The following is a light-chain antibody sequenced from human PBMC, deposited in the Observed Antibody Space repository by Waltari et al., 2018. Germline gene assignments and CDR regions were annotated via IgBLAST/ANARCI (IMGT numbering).Light chain of an antibody. CDR1: RSNIEAGYD. J-gene: IGLJ2*01. V-gene: IGLV1-40*01. CDR2: TNR. Sequence: QSVLTQPPSVSGAPGQRVTISCTGTRSNIEAGYDVHWYQHVLGTAPKVVIYTNRIRPSGVPDRFSGSKSDTSASLAITGLQAEDEAEYYCQSYDSSLSGWVFGGGTTLTVL. CDR3: QSYDSSLSGWV.